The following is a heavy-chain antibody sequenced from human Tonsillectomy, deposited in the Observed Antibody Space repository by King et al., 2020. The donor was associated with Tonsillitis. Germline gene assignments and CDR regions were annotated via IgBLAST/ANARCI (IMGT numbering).Heavy chain of an antibody. V-gene: IGHV3-11*05. CDR3: ARDDFSGGSCYSYDAFDI. D-gene: IGHD2-15*01. Sequence: VQLVESGGGLVKPGGSLRLSCAASGFTFSDYYMSWIRQAPGKGLEWVSYISSSSSYTNYADSVKGRFTISRDNAKNSLYLQMNSLRAEDTAVYYCARDDFSGGSCYSYDAFDIWGQGTMVTVSS. CDR1: GFTFSDYY. J-gene: IGHJ3*02. CDR2: ISSSSSYT.